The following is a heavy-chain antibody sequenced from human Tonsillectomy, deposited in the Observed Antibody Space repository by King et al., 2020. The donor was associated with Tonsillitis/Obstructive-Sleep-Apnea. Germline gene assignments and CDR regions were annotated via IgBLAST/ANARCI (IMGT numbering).Heavy chain of an antibody. D-gene: IGHD3-3*01. CDR3: ARARTIFGVVIGNWFDP. Sequence: QLQESGPGLVKPSETLSLTCTVSGGSISSSSYYWGWIRQPPGKGLEWIGSIYYSGSTYYNPSLKSRVTISVDTSKNQFSLKLSSVTAADTAVYYCARARTIFGVVIGNWFDPWGQGTLVTVSS. J-gene: IGHJ5*02. V-gene: IGHV4-39*01. CDR1: GGSISSSSYY. CDR2: IYYSGST.